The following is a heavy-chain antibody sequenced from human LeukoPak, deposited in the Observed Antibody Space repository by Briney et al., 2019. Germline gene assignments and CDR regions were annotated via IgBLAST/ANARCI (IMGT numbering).Heavy chain of an antibody. CDR3: ARDSGSGNNDY. CDR1: GYTFTSYA. V-gene: IGHV1-3*01. D-gene: IGHD1-26*01. CDR2: ISAGNGNT. J-gene: IGHJ4*02. Sequence: ASAKVSCTASGYTFTSYAIHWVRQAPGQRLEWMGWISAGNGNTKYSQNFQGRVTFISNTSATTAFMELSSLRSADAAVYYCARDSGSGNNDYWGQGTLVTVSS.